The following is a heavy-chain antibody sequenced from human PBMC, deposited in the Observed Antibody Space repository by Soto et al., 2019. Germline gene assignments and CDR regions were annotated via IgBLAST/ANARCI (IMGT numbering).Heavy chain of an antibody. CDR1: GFTFDDYT. Sequence: GGSLRLSCAASGFTFDDYTMHWVRQAPGKGLEWVSLISWDGGSTYYADSVKGRFTISRDNSKNSLYLQMNSLRTEDTALYYCAKDGGSDDFWSGATATYYYYGMDVWGQGTTVTVSS. CDR2: ISWDGGST. D-gene: IGHD3-3*01. CDR3: AKDGGSDDFWSGATATYYYYGMDV. J-gene: IGHJ6*02. V-gene: IGHV3-43*01.